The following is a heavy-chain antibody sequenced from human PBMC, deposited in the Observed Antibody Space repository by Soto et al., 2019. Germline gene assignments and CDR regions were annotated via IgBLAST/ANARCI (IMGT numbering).Heavy chain of an antibody. Sequence: QVQLQESGPGLVKPSETLSLTCTVSGGSVSSGSYYWSWIRQPPGKGLEWIGYIYYSGSTNYNPSLQRRVTLSVDTSKNQFSLKLSSVTAADTAVYYCARAGLGDGSDYWGQGTLVTVSS. CDR1: GGSVSSGSYY. D-gene: IGHD1-26*01. V-gene: IGHV4-61*01. CDR3: ARAGLGDGSDY. J-gene: IGHJ4*02. CDR2: IYYSGST.